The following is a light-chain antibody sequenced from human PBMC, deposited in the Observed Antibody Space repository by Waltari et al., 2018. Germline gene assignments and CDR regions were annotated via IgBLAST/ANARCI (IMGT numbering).Light chain of an antibody. CDR3: QQRGT. J-gene: IGKJ2*01. V-gene: IGKV3-11*01. Sequence: EILLIQSPATLSLSTGERATLSCRASQSVSSYLAWYQQKPGQAPRLLIYDASNRATGIPARFSGSGSGTDFTLTISSLEPEDFAVYYCQQRGTFGQGTKLEIK. CDR2: DAS. CDR1: QSVSSY.